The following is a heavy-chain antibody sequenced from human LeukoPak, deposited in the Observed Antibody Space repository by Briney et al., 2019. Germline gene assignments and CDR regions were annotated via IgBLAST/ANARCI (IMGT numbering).Heavy chain of an antibody. Sequence: PSETLSLTCTVSGGSISSYYWSWIRQPPGKGLEWIGYIYYSGSTNYNPSLKSRVTISVDTSKNQSSLKLSSVTAADTAVYYCARVRSYYDSSGYKDWFDPWGQGTLVTVSS. J-gene: IGHJ5*02. CDR3: ARVRSYYDSSGYKDWFDP. D-gene: IGHD3-22*01. CDR2: IYYSGST. CDR1: GGSISSYY. V-gene: IGHV4-59*01.